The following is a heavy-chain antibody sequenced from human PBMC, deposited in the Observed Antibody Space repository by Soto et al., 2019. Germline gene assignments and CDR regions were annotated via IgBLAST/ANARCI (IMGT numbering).Heavy chain of an antibody. V-gene: IGHV3-53*01. J-gene: IGHJ4*02. CDR1: AFTVSSNY. CDR2: IYSGGST. D-gene: IGHD6-19*01. Sequence: PWVTLRLSCAASAFTVSSNYMSWVRQAPGKGLEWVSVIYSGGSTYYADSVKGRFTISRDNSKNTLYLQMNSLRAEDTAVYYCARESYSSGWYKDYWGQRTLVTVSS. CDR3: ARESYSSGWYKDY.